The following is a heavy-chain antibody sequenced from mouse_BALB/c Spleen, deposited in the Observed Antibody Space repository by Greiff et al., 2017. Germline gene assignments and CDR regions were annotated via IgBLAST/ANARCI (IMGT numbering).Heavy chain of an antibody. CDR2: IYPGNGDT. D-gene: IGHD2-1*01. CDR1: GYTFTSYN. CDR3: ARGHYGNYGQYFDY. J-gene: IGHJ2*01. Sequence: QVQLQQPGAELVKPGASVKMSCKASGYTFTSYNMHWVKQTPGQGLEWIGAIYPGNGDTSYNQKFKGKATLTADKSSSTAYMQLSSLTSEDSAVYYCARGHYGNYGQYFDYWGQGTTRTVSS. V-gene: IGHV1-12*01.